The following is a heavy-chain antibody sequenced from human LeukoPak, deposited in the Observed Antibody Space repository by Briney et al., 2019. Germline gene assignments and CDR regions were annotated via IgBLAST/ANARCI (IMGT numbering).Heavy chain of an antibody. CDR1: GFTFSSYA. Sequence: PGGSLRLSCAASGFTFSSYAMSWVRQAPGKGLEWVSAISGGGGSTYYADSLKGRFTISRDNSKNTLYLQMNSLRAEDTAVYYCAKGPRYSYGFAGDYWGQGTLVTVSS. CDR3: AKGPRYSYGFAGDY. CDR2: ISGGGGST. J-gene: IGHJ4*02. D-gene: IGHD5-18*01. V-gene: IGHV3-23*01.